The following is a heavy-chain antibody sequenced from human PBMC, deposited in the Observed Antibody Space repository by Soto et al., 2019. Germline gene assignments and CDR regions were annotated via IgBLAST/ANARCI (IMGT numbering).Heavy chain of an antibody. CDR2: ISGSGGST. CDR3: AKGGKYYDFWSGSESRLGFDY. V-gene: IGHV3-23*01. CDR1: GFTFSSYA. Sequence: GGSLRLSCAASGFTFSSYAMSWARQAPGKGLEWVSAISGSGGSTYYADSVKGRFTISRDNSKNTLYLQMNSLRAEDTAVYYCAKGGKYYDFWSGSESRLGFDYWGQGTLVTVSS. D-gene: IGHD3-3*01. J-gene: IGHJ4*02.